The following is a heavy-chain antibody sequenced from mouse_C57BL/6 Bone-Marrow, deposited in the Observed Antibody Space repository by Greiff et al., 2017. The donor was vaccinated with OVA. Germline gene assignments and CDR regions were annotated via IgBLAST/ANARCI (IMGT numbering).Heavy chain of an antibody. CDR3: ARDRGYYGSKAWFDY. Sequence: EVMLVESGGGLVKPGGSLKLSCAASGFTLSSYAMSWVRQTPEKRLEWVATISDGGSYTYYPDNVKGRCTISRDNAKNNLYLQMSHLKSEDTAMYYCARDRGYYGSKAWFDYWGQGTTLTVSS. V-gene: IGHV5-4*01. J-gene: IGHJ2*01. D-gene: IGHD1-1*01. CDR1: GFTLSSYA. CDR2: ISDGGSYT.